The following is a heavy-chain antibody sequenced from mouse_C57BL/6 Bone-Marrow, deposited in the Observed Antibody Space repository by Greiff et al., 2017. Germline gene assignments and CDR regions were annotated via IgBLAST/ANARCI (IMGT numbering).Heavy chain of an antibody. V-gene: IGHV1-64*01. D-gene: IGHD2-4*01. CDR2: IHPNSGST. Sequence: QVQLQQPGAELVKPGASVKLSCKASGYTFTSYWMHWVKQRPGQGLEWIGMIHPNSGSTNYNEKFKSKATLTVDKSSSTAYMQLSSLTSEDSAVYYSARENDYPLFAYWGQGTLVTVSA. J-gene: IGHJ3*01. CDR1: GYTFTSYW. CDR3: ARENDYPLFAY.